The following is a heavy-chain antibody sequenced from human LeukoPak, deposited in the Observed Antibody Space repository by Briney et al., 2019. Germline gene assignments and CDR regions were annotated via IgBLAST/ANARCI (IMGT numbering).Heavy chain of an antibody. Sequence: GGSLRLSCAASGFTFSTYWMAGVPQAPGKGLEWVANIKGDESARHQADSVKGRFTISRDNTQNSVYLQMSSLRGEDTAVYYCARDVVGSLDYWGQGTLVTVSS. CDR2: IKGDESAR. V-gene: IGHV3-7*01. D-gene: IGHD1-26*01. CDR1: GFTFSTYW. J-gene: IGHJ4*02. CDR3: ARDVVGSLDY.